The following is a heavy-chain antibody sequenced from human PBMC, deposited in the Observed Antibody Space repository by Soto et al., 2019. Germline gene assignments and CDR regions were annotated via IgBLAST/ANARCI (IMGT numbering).Heavy chain of an antibody. D-gene: IGHD1-1*01. CDR3: ARDPGTGAALRAYHFDY. Sequence: ASVKVSCKASRYSFTAYALHWVRQAPGQRLEWMGWINAGNGDTKYSEKFQGRVTITRDTSANTAYMELSSLRSEDTSVYYCARDPGTGAALRAYHFDYWGQGALVTVSS. CDR1: RYSFTAYA. V-gene: IGHV1-3*01. CDR2: INAGNGDT. J-gene: IGHJ4*02.